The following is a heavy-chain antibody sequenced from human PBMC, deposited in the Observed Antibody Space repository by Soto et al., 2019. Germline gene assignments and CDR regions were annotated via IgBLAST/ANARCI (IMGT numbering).Heavy chain of an antibody. CDR2: FDPEDGET. Sequence: SSVKVSCKVSGYTLTELSMHWVRQAPGKGLEWMGGFDPEDGETIYAQKFQGRVTMTEDTSTDTAYMELSSLRSEDTAVYYCATDQLSRQWHDYYGMDVWGQGTTVTGSS. J-gene: IGHJ6*02. D-gene: IGHD6-19*01. CDR1: GYTLTELS. V-gene: IGHV1-24*01. CDR3: ATDQLSRQWHDYYGMDV.